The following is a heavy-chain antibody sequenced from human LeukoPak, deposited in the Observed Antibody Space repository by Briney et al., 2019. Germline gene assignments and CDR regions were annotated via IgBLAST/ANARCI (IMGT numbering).Heavy chain of an antibody. CDR3: ARAPLTGGAGNWFDP. CDR2: INHSGST. J-gene: IGHJ5*02. D-gene: IGHD7-27*01. Sequence: PSETLSLTCAVYGGSFSGYYWSWIRQPPGKGLEWIGEINHSGSTNYNPSLKSRVTISVHTSKNQFYLKLSSVPAADTAVYYCARAPLTGGAGNWFDPWGQGTLVTVSS. CDR1: GGSFSGYY. V-gene: IGHV4-34*01.